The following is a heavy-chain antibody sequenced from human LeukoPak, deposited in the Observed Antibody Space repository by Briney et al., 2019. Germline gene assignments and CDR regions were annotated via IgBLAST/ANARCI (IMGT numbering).Heavy chain of an antibody. CDR1: GYTFTSYG. Sequence: ASVKVSCKASGYTFTSYGISWVRQAPGQGLEWMGWISAYNGNTNYAQKLQGRVTMTTDTSTSTAYMELRSLRSEDTAVYYCARGGRALYCSSTSCQGNFDYWGQGTLVTVSS. D-gene: IGHD2-2*01. J-gene: IGHJ4*02. V-gene: IGHV1-18*01. CDR3: ARGGRALYCSSTSCQGNFDY. CDR2: ISAYNGNT.